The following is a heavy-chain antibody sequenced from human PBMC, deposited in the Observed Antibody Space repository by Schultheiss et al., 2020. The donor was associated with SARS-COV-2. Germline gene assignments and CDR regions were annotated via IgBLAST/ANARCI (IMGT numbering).Heavy chain of an antibody. CDR1: GFTFSSYG. D-gene: IGHD3-16*01. V-gene: IGHV3-33*01. CDR3: ARVWGLYGPFDY. CDR2: IWYDGSNK. Sequence: LSLTCAASGFTFSSYGMHWVRQAPGKGLEWVAVIWYDGSNKYYADSVKGRFTISRDNSKNTLYLQMNSLRAEDTAVYYCARVWGLYGPFDYWGQGTLVTVSS. J-gene: IGHJ4*02.